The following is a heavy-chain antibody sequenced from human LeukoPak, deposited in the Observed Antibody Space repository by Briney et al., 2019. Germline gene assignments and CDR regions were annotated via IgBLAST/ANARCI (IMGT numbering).Heavy chain of an antibody. Sequence: ASVKVSCKASGYTFTSYYMHWVRQAPGQGLEWMGIINPSGGSTSYAQKFQGRVTMTRDTSTSTVYMELSSLRSEDTAVYYCATGGYCSSTSCYTIDYWGQGTLVTVSS. CDR2: INPSGGST. CDR1: GYTFTSYY. V-gene: IGHV1-46*01. J-gene: IGHJ4*02. CDR3: ATGGYCSSTSCYTIDY. D-gene: IGHD2-2*01.